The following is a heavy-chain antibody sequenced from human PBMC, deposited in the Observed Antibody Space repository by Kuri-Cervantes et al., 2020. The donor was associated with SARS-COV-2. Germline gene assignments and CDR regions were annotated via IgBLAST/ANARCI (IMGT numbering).Heavy chain of an antibody. Sequence: GESLKISCAASGFTFSDYYMSWIRQAPGKGLEWVSYISSSSSYTNYADSVKGRFTISRGNAKNSLYLQMNSLRAEDTAVYYCAREQWLELDAFDIWGQGTMVTVSS. CDR2: ISSSSSYT. CDR1: GFTFSDYY. CDR3: AREQWLELDAFDI. V-gene: IGHV3-11*05. J-gene: IGHJ3*02. D-gene: IGHD6-19*01.